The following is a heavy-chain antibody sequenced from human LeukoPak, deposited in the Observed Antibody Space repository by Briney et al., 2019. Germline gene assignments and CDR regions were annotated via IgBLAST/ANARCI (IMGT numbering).Heavy chain of an antibody. CDR3: VNGGIPDY. J-gene: IGHJ4*02. D-gene: IGHD6-13*01. CDR1: GFTFSSYA. Sequence: GGSLRLSCAAFGFTFSSYAMGWVRQAPGKGLEWVSAISGSGGDTYYADSVKGRFTISRDNSKNTLYLQMSSLRAEDTAVYYCVNGGIPDYWGQGTLVTVSS. CDR2: ISGSGGDT. V-gene: IGHV3-23*01.